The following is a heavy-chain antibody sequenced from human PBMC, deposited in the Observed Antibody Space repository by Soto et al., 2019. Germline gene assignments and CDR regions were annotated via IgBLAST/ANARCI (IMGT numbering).Heavy chain of an antibody. CDR3: ARGRAVSGGVPAAILPFDY. J-gene: IGHJ4*02. V-gene: IGHV5-51*01. CDR1: GYSFTTNW. Sequence: GESLKISCKGSGYSFTTNWIAWVRQMPGKGLEWMGTIYPGDSDTTYSPSFQGQVTISADKSISTAYLQWSSLKASDTAIYYCARGRAVSGGVPAAILPFDYWGQGTLVTVSS. CDR2: IYPGDSDT. D-gene: IGHD2-2*01.